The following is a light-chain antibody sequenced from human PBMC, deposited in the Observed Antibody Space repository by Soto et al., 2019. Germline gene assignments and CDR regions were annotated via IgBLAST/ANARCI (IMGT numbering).Light chain of an antibody. CDR2: EVS. CDR1: SSDVGGYNY. V-gene: IGLV2-8*01. J-gene: IGLJ3*02. Sequence: QSALTQPPSASGSPGQSLTISCTGTSSDVGGYNYVSWYQQHPGKAPKLMIYEVSKRPSGVPDRFSGSKSGNTASLTVSGLQAEDEADYYCSSYAGRNNLGVFGGGTQLTVL. CDR3: SSYAGRNNLGV.